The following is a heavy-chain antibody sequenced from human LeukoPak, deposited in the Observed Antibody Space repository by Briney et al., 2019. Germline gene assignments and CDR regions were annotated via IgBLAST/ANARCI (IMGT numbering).Heavy chain of an antibody. Sequence: PSETLSLTCAVSGYSTSSGYYWGWIRQPPGKGLEWIGSIYHSGSTYYNPSLKSRVTISVDTSKNQFSLKLISVTAADTAVYFCARALTSGWYSGKYYWGQGTLVTVSS. V-gene: IGHV4-38-2*01. CDR1: GYSTSSGYY. CDR2: IYHSGST. D-gene: IGHD6-19*01. CDR3: ARALTSGWYSGKYY. J-gene: IGHJ4*02.